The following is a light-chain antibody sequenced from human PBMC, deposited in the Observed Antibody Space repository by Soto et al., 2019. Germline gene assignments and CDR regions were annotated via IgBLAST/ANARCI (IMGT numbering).Light chain of an antibody. V-gene: IGKV1-9*01. CDR2: AAS. Sequence: DIQLTQSPSFLSASVGDRVTITCRASQGISSYLAWYQQKPGKAPKLLIYAASTLQSGVPSRFSGSGSGTEFTLTISSLQPEDFATYYCQQLNSYPRAFTFGPGTKVDSK. CDR1: QGISSY. J-gene: IGKJ3*01. CDR3: QQLNSYPRAFT.